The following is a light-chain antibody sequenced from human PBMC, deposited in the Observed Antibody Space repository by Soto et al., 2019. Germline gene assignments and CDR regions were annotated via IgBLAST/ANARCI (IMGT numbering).Light chain of an antibody. CDR2: GVT. CDR3: SSDTSSYTWV. V-gene: IGLV2-14*03. CDR1: TNDVGGYNY. Sequence: QSALAQPASVSGSPGQSITISCSGTTNDVGGYNYVSWYQQHPGKAPKLLIYGVTDRPSGVSSRFSGSKSGNAASLTISGLQAEDEGDYYCSSDTSSYTWVFGGGTKVTVL. J-gene: IGLJ3*02.